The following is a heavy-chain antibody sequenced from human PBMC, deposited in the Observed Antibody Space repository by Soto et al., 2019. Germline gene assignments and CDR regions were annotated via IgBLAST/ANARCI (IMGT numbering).Heavy chain of an antibody. D-gene: IGHD3-16*01. CDR2: FDPEDGET. CDR1: GYTLTKLS. Sequence: ASVKVSCKVFGYTLTKLSMHWVRQAPGKGLEWMGGFDPEDGETTYAQKFQGRVTMTEDTSTDTAYMELSSLRSEDTAVYYCAMAFVVARLFYYYGMDVWEQGTKV. CDR3: AMAFVVARLFYYYGMDV. J-gene: IGHJ6*01. V-gene: IGHV1-24*01.